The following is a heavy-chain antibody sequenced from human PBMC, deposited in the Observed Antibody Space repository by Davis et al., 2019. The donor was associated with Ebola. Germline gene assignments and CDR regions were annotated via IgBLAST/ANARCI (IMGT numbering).Heavy chain of an antibody. J-gene: IGHJ6*02. V-gene: IGHV5-51*01. CDR3: ARGYGSGSYYAYGMDV. CDR1: GYSFTSYW. D-gene: IGHD3-10*01. CDR2: IYPGGSDA. Sequence: GESLKISCKGSGYSFTSYWIGWVRQMPGKGLEWMGIIYPGGSDARYSPSFQGQVTISADKSISTAYLQWSSLKASDTAMYYCARGYGSGSYYAYGMDVWGQGTTVTVSS.